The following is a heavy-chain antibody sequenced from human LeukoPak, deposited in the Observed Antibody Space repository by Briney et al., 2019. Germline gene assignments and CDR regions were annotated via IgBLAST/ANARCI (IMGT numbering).Heavy chain of an antibody. CDR3: ARHEEGVLLWFGELFRPYYFDY. V-gene: IGHV4-39*01. J-gene: IGHJ4*02. Sequence: SETLSLTCTVSGGSISSSSYYWGWIRQPPGKGLEWIGSIYYSGSTYYNPSLKSRVNISVDTSKNQSSLKLSSVTAADTDVYYCARHEEGVLLWFGELFRPYYFDYWGQGTLVTVSS. CDR1: GGSISSSSYY. CDR2: IYYSGST. D-gene: IGHD3-10*01.